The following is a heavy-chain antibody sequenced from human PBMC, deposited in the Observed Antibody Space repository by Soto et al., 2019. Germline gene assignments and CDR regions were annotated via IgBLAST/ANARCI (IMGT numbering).Heavy chain of an antibody. CDR1: GGSIRAFY. J-gene: IGHJ4*02. V-gene: IGHV4-59*08. CDR2: IYYSGYT. CDR3: ARLIRDASGSYRLDY. D-gene: IGHD3-10*01. Sequence: SETQCLTCTASGGSIRAFYWRWIRQPPGEGMEWLGYIYYSGYTNYNPSLKSRLTISVDTSKNQFSLRLSSVTAADTAVYFCARLIRDASGSYRLDYWGRGTLVTVSS.